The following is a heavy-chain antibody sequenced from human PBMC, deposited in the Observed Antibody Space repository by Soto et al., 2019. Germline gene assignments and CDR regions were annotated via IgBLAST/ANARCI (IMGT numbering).Heavy chain of an antibody. CDR3: ARDHLPAYYDFWSGYYGGMDV. D-gene: IGHD3-3*01. J-gene: IGHJ6*02. CDR1: ECKFISYG. Sequence: PQRHPCGVSECKFISYGIHRVSQKPGKGLEWVSIIWYDGSNKYYADSVKGRFTISRDNSKNTLYLQMNSLRAEDTAVYYCARDHLPAYYDFWSGYYGGMDVWGQGTTVPGFS. V-gene: IGHV3-33*01. CDR2: IWYDGSNK.